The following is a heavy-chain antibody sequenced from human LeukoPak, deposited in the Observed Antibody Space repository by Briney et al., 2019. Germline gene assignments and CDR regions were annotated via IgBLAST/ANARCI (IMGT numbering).Heavy chain of an antibody. D-gene: IGHD5-24*01. CDR3: ARDPRGLGRWLQFSWFDP. CDR2: IYHXGST. Sequence: QPPXXXLEWXGEIYHXGSTNYNPSLKSRVTISVDKSKNKFSLKLSSVTAADKAVYYCARDPRGLGRWLQFSWFDPWGQATLVTVSS. V-gene: IGHV4-4*02. J-gene: IGHJ5*02.